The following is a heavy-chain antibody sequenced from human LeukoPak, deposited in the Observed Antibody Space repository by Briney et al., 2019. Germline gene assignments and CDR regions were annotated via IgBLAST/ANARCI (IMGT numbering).Heavy chain of an antibody. J-gene: IGHJ4*02. CDR2: INHSGST. Sequence: SETLSLTCAVYGGSFSGYHWTWIRQPPGKGLEWIGEINHSGSTNYNPSLKSRVTISVDTSKNQFSLKLSSVTAADTAVYYCARDHGYNSPYYFDYWGQGTLVTVSS. CDR3: ARDHGYNSPYYFDY. CDR1: GGSFSGYH. V-gene: IGHV4-34*01. D-gene: IGHD5-24*01.